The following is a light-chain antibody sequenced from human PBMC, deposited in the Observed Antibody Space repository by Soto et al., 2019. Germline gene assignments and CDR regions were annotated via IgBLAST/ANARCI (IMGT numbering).Light chain of an antibody. CDR1: SGHSSYA. CDR2: LNSDGSH. Sequence: QLVLTQSPSASASLGASVKLTCTLSSGHSSYAIAWHQQQPEKGPRYLMKLNSDGSHSKGDGIPDRFSGSSSGAERYLSGSSLQSEDEADYYCQTWGTGVVFGGGTKVTVL. J-gene: IGLJ2*01. CDR3: QTWGTGVV. V-gene: IGLV4-69*01.